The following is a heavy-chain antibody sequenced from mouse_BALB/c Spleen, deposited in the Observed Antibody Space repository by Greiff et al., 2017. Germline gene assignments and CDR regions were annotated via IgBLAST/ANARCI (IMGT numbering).Heavy chain of an antibody. Sequence: EVKLVESGGGLVKPGGSLKLSCAASGFAFSSYDMSWVRQTPEKRLEWVAYISSGGGSTYYPDTVKGRFTISRDNAKNTLYLQMSSLKSEDTAMYYCARHHDGYYGHDYWGQGTTLTVSS. V-gene: IGHV5-12-1*01. D-gene: IGHD2-3*01. CDR3: ARHHDGYYGHDY. CDR1: GFAFSSYD. J-gene: IGHJ2*01. CDR2: ISSGGGST.